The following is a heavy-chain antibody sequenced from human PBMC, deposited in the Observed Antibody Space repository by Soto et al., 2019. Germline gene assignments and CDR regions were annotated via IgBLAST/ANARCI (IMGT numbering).Heavy chain of an antibody. CDR1: GFTFSNAW. J-gene: IGHJ4*02. D-gene: IGHD4-4*01. V-gene: IGHV3-15*07. CDR3: TTSATLYSNYAEAY. CDR2: IKSKTDGGTT. Sequence: GGSLSLSCAASGFTFSNAWMNWVRQAPGKGLEWVGRIKSKTDGGTTDYAAPVKGRFTISRDDSKNTLYLQMNSLKTEDTAVYYCTTSATLYSNYAEAYWGQGTLVTVSS.